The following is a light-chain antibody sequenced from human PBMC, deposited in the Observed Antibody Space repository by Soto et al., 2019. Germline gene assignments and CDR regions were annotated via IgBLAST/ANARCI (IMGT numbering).Light chain of an antibody. J-gene: IGKJ1*01. CDR1: QSIGGY. CDR3: QQSFNTPWT. Sequence: MYKSPSSLSASVGDRVTITCRASQSIGGYLNWYQQKPGKAPNLLIYAASNLHSGAPSRFSGSGSGTHFTLTINSLQPEDFATYYCQQSFNTPWTFGQGTKVDIK. CDR2: AAS. V-gene: IGKV1-39*01.